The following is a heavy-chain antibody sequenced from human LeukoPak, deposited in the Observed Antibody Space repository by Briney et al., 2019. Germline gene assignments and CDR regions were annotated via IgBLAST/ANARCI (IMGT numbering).Heavy chain of an antibody. J-gene: IGHJ4*02. CDR2: IYYSGST. CDR1: GGSISSSSYY. Sequence: SETLSLTCTVSGGSISSSSYYRGWIRQPPGKGLEWIGSIYYSGSTYYNPSLKSRVTISVDTSKNQFSLKLSSVTAADTAVYYCARAIVATTYYFDYWGQGTLVTVSS. D-gene: IGHD5-12*01. V-gene: IGHV4-39*01. CDR3: ARAIVATTYYFDY.